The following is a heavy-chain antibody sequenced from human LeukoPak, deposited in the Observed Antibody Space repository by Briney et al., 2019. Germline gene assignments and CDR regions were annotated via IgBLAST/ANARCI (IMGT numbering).Heavy chain of an antibody. Sequence: GGSLRLSCAASGFTFSSYSMKWVRQAPGKGLEWVSYISSSSSTIYYADSVKGRFTISRDNAKNSLYLELNSLRAEDTAVYYCARESRDRTGYLDYLDYWGQGTLVTVSS. CDR1: GFTFSSYS. V-gene: IGHV3-48*04. J-gene: IGHJ4*02. CDR2: ISSSSSTI. D-gene: IGHD3-22*01. CDR3: ARESRDRTGYLDYLDY.